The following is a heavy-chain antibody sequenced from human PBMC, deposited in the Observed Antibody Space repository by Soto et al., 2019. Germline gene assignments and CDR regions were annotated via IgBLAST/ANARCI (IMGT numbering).Heavy chain of an antibody. Sequence: SVKVSCKASGYTFTSYGISWVRQAPGQGLEWMGGIIPIFGTANYAQKFQGRVTITADESTSTAYMELSSLRSEDTAVYYCAREILAVAGTKWFDPWGQGTLVTVSS. CDR3: AREILAVAGTKWFDP. CDR2: IIPIFGTA. J-gene: IGHJ5*02. CDR1: GYTFTSYG. V-gene: IGHV1-69*13. D-gene: IGHD6-19*01.